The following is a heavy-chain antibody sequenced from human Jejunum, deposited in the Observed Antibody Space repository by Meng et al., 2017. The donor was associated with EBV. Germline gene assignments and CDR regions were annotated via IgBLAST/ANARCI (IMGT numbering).Heavy chain of an antibody. V-gene: IGHV4-39*07. J-gene: IGHJ4*02. D-gene: IGHD2-15*01. CDR2: ICYSART. Sequence: LGVSGAGPGMVKPSESLSLTCTVSCGSISSSTYCWGWIRQRSGKRLEWIRSICYSARTYYTPYLQLRVTISADTYKNQFSLKLGSVTDAATDVYSCATDPRSERGGRFHYWGQGTLVTVSS. CDR3: ATDPRSERGGRFHY. CDR1: CGSISSSTYC.